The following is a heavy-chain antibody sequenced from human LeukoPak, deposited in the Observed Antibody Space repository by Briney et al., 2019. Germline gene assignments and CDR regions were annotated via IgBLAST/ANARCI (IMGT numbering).Heavy chain of an antibody. CDR3: AGYYGSGSFHYFDY. CDR2: ISAYNGNT. Sequence: ASVKVSCKAPGYTFTSYGISWVRQAPGQGLEWMGWISAYNGNTNYAQKLQGRVTMTTDTSTSTAYMELRSLRSDDTAVYYCAGYYGSGSFHYFDYWGQGTLVTVSS. V-gene: IGHV1-18*01. D-gene: IGHD3-10*01. CDR1: GYTFTSYG. J-gene: IGHJ4*02.